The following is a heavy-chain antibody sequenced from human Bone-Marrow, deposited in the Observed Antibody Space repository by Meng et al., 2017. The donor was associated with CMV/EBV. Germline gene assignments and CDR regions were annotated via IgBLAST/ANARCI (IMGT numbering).Heavy chain of an antibody. J-gene: IGHJ4*02. CDR1: GYTFTGYY. D-gene: IGHD3-3*01. V-gene: IGHV1-2*02. CDR3: AKRDWSGYYYYFDY. Sequence: ASMKVSCKASGYTFTGYYMHWVRQAPGQGLEWMGWINPNSGGTNYAQKFQGRVTMTRDTSISTAYMELSRLRSDDTAVYYCAKRDWSGYYYYFDYWGQGTLVTVSS. CDR2: INPNSGGT.